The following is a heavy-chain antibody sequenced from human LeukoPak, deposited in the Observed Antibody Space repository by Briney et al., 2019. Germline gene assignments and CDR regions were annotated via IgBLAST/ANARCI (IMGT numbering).Heavy chain of an antibody. D-gene: IGHD3-22*01. CDR3: AKDRYYYDSSGYLNGIFDY. V-gene: IGHV3-23*01. CDR2: ISGSGGST. CDR1: GFTFSSYA. J-gene: IGHJ4*02. Sequence: GGSLRLSCAASGFTFSSYAMSWVRQAPGKGLEWVSAISGSGGSTYYADSVKGRFTISRDNSKNTLYLQMNSLRAEDTAVYYCAKDRYYYDSSGYLNGIFDYWGQGALVTVSS.